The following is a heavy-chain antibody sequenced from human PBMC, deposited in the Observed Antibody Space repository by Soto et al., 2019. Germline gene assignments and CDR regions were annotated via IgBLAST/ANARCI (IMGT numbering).Heavy chain of an antibody. J-gene: IGHJ4*02. V-gene: IGHV1-46*01. D-gene: IGHD6-13*01. Sequence: QVQLVQSGAEVKKPGASVKLSCRTSGYTFTHYYIHWVRQAPGQGLEWLAIINPASGSTNYAQDFQGRVTLTMDTSTTTVYMELSGLRAEDTAIFYCARDVAAGYYWGQGTLVTVSA. CDR2: INPASGST. CDR1: GYTFTHYY. CDR3: ARDVAAGYY.